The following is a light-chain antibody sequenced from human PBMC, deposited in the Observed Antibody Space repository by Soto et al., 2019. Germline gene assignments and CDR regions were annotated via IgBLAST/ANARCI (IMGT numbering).Light chain of an antibody. CDR2: EAS. V-gene: IGKV3-11*01. CDR3: QQYSSSRT. CDR1: QSVSSY. J-gene: IGKJ1*01. Sequence: EIVLTQSPATLSLSPGERATLSCRAGQSVSSYLAWYQQKPGQAPRLLMYEASNRATGIPARFSGGGSGTDFTLTISSLEPEDFAVYYCQQYSSSRTFGQGTKVDIK.